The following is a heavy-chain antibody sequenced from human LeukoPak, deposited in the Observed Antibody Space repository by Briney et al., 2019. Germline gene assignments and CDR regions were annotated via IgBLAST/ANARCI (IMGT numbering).Heavy chain of an antibody. Sequence: SVKVSCKASGGNFSSYAISWVRQAPGQGLEWMGGIIPIFGTANYAQNFQGRVTITADVPTSAAYMELSSLRSEDTAVYYCARDNHYYGSGTYYPHPFDYWGQGTLVTVSS. CDR2: IIPIFGTA. V-gene: IGHV1-69*13. CDR3: ARDNHYYGSGTYYPHPFDY. CDR1: GGNFSSYA. J-gene: IGHJ4*02. D-gene: IGHD3-10*01.